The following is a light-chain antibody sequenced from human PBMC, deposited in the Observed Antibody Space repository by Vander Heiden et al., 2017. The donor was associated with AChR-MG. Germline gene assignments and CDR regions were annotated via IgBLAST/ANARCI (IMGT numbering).Light chain of an antibody. V-gene: IGLV1-40*01. CDR1: ASNNGAGFD. CDR3: QSFDSSLSVSV. CDR2: GNN. Sequence: QSVLTQSPPVSGAPGQRVTISCTGSASNNGAGFDVHWYQQLPGAAPKLLISGNNDRPSVVPDRFSGSKSGTSASLAITELQPEDEADYYCQSFDSSLSVSVFGGGTKVTVL. J-gene: IGLJ2*01.